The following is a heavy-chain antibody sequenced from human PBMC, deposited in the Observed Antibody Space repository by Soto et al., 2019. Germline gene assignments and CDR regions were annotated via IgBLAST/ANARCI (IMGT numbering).Heavy chain of an antibody. V-gene: IGHV3-30*18. J-gene: IGHJ4*02. CDR2: ISYDGSNK. Sequence: PGGSLRLSCAASGFTFSSYGVHWVRQAPGKGLEWVAVISYDGSNKYYADSVKGRFTISRDNSKNTLYLQMNSLRAEDTAVYYCAKGQWELGDYWGQGTLVTVSS. CDR1: GFTFSSYG. CDR3: AKGQWELGDY. D-gene: IGHD1-26*01.